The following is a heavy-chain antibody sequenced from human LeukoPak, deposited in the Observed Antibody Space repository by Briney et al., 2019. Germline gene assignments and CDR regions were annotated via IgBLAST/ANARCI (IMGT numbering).Heavy chain of an antibody. D-gene: IGHD3-10*01. CDR3: ARGPHEDYGSGELYDY. CDR2: ISSTSSYI. CDR1: GFTFSTYS. V-gene: IGHV3-21*01. Sequence: RPGGSLRLSCAASGFTFSTYSINWVRQAPGKGLEWVSSISSTSSYIYYADSVKGRFTISRDNAKNSLYLQMNSLRAEDTAVYYCARGPHEDYGSGELYDYWGQGTLVTVSS. J-gene: IGHJ4*02.